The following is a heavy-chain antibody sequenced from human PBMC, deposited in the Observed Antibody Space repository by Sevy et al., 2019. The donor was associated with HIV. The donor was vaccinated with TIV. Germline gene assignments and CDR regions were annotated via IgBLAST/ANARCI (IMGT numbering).Heavy chain of an antibody. CDR1: GHIFSDYG. J-gene: IGHJ3*02. D-gene: IGHD2-21*01. Sequence: GGSLRLSCAASGHIFSDYGIHWVRQAPGKGLEWVALIAYDGTNKFYADSVKGRFTVSRDNSKNTLYLQMNSLRVDDTAVYYCAKDDAGLLGAFEIWGQGTMVTLSS. CDR3: AKDDAGLLGAFEI. V-gene: IGHV3-30*02. CDR2: IAYDGTNK.